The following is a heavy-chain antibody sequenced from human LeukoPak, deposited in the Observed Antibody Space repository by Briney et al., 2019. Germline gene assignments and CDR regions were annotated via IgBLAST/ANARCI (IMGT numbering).Heavy chain of an antibody. CDR1: GNSISSGDYY. Sequence: PSETLSLTCTVSGNSISSGDYYWSWIRQPAGKGLEWIGYIYTSGSTTYNPSLKSRVTISGDTSENQFSLRLSSMTAADTAVYYCARASYSYDISGWVPFDYWGQGTLVTVSS. J-gene: IGHJ4*02. CDR2: IYTSGST. V-gene: IGHV4-61*09. CDR3: ARASYSYDISGWVPFDY. D-gene: IGHD3-22*01.